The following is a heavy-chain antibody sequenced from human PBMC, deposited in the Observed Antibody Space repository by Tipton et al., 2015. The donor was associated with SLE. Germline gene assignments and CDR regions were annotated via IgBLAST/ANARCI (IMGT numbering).Heavy chain of an antibody. CDR1: GGSISSSNYF. D-gene: IGHD3-16*02. Sequence: TLSLTCTVSGGSISSSNYFWSWVRQLPGKGLEWISYIHYSGSAFYNPSLKSRVTISIDTSAKQFSLKLSSVTAADTAVYYCARMEGMITFGGFIGFWGQGTLVTVSS. V-gene: IGHV4-30-4*08. CDR2: IHYSGSA. J-gene: IGHJ4*02. CDR3: ARMEGMITFGGFIGF.